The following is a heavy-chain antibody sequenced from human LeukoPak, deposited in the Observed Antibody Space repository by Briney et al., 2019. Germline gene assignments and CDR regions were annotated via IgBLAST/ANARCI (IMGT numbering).Heavy chain of an antibody. CDR3: ARGKTMVYCGGDCYRFDN. CDR2: INPNSGGT. CDR1: GYTFSGYY. D-gene: IGHD2-21*02. Sequence: VASVKVSCKASGYTFSGYYMHWVRQAPGQGLEWVGWINPNSGGTNYAQKFQGRVTMTRDTPISTAYMELSRLLSGDTAVYYCARGKTMVYCGGDCYRFDNWGQGTLVTVSS. V-gene: IGHV1-2*02. J-gene: IGHJ4*02.